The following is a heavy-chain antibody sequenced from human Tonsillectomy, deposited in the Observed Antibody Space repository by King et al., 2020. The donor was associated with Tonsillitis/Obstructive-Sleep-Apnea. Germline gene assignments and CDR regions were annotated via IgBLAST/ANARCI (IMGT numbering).Heavy chain of an antibody. J-gene: IGHJ4*01. CDR3: AKVXXSGTHYYFDY. CDR1: GFTFSSYA. D-gene: IGHD1-26*01. Sequence: VQLVQSGGGLVQPGGSLRLSCAASGFTFSSYAMSWVRQAPGKGLEWGSAIXANTRGTYYADXXKXRFXISXDNSKSXLXLQLNSLXAEDTAXYYCAKVXXSGTHYYFDYWGXXXLVTXSS. V-gene: IGHV3-23*04. CDR2: IXANTRGT.